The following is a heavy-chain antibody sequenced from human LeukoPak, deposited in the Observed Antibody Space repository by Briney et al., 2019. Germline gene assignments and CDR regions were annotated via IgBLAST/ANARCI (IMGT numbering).Heavy chain of an antibody. V-gene: IGHV3-48*03. CDR3: AREDGDAFDI. CDR1: GFTFSSYE. Sequence: GGSLRLSCAASGFTFSSYEMDRVRRAPGKGLEWVSYIGSSGGSRYYADSVKGRFTTSRDNAKNSLYLQMNSLRAEDTAVYYCAREDGDAFDIWGQGTMVTVSS. CDR2: IGSSGGSR. D-gene: IGHD5-24*01. J-gene: IGHJ3*02.